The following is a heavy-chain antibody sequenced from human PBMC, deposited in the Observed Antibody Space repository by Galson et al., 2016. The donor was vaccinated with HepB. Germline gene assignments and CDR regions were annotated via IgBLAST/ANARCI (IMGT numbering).Heavy chain of an antibody. V-gene: IGHV1-3*01. J-gene: IGHJ4*02. CDR3: ARGHDLVVVPPDAYLDYWGLGTLGH. Sequence: SVKVSCKASGYTLTSYPMHWVRQAPGQRFEWMGWIHAAKGDTKYSQKFQDRVTLTSDTSASTAYMELGSLRSEDTAVYYCARGHDLVVVPPDAYLDYWGLGTLGHWGQGTLVTVSS. CDR2: IHAAKGDT. CDR1: GYTLTSYP. D-gene: IGHD2-2*01.